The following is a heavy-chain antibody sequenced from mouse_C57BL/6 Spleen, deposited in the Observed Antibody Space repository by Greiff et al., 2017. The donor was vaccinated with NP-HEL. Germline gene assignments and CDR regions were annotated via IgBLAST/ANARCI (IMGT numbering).Heavy chain of an antibody. CDR3: ARDGRGLSY. D-gene: IGHD3-3*01. Sequence: EVQGVESGGGLVKPGGSLKLSCAASGFTFSSYAMSWVRQTPEKRLEWVATISDGGSYTYYPDNVKGRFTISRDNAKNNLYLQMSHLKSEDTAMYYCARDGRGLSYWGQGTLVTVSA. V-gene: IGHV5-4*01. J-gene: IGHJ3*01. CDR2: ISDGGSYT. CDR1: GFTFSSYA.